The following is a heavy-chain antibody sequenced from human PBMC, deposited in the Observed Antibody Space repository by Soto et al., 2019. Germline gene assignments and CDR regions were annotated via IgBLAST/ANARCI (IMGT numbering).Heavy chain of an antibody. CDR1: GFTFSSYA. V-gene: IGHV3-23*01. CDR2: ISGSGGST. J-gene: IGHJ4*02. CDR3: AKDRGSSSWFDY. D-gene: IGHD6-13*01. Sequence: PGGSLRLSCAASGFTFSSYAMSWVRQAPGKGLEWASAISGSGGSTYYADSVKGRFTISRDNSKNTLYLQMNSLRAEDTAVYYCAKDRGSSSWFDYWGQGTLVTVSS.